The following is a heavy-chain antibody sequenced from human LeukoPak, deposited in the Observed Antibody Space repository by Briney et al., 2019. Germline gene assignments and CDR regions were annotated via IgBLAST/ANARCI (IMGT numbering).Heavy chain of an antibody. V-gene: IGHV4-59*01. J-gene: IGHJ4*02. CDR3: AREGRYCTNGVCSYYFDY. Sequence: PSETLSLTCTVSGGSISSYYWSWIRQPPGKGLEWIGYIYYSGSTNYNPSLKSRVTISVDTSKNQFSLKLSSVTAADTAVYYCAREGRYCTNGVCSYYFDYWGQGTLVTVSS. D-gene: IGHD2-8*01. CDR2: IYYSGST. CDR1: GGSISSYY.